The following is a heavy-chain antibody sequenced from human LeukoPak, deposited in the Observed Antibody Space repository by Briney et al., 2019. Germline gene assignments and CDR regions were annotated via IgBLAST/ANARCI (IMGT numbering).Heavy chain of an antibody. CDR3: ARGSSRGSLLDV. CDR2: ISYDGSNR. D-gene: IGHD3-10*01. J-gene: IGHJ6*04. Sequence: GGSLRLSCAASGFTLSRYSMNWVRQAPGKGLEWAAVISYDGSNRYYADSVKGRFTISRDSSKNTLYLQLNSLRAEGTAVYYCARGSSRGSLLDVWGEGTTVTVSS. V-gene: IGHV3-30*01. CDR1: GFTLSRYS.